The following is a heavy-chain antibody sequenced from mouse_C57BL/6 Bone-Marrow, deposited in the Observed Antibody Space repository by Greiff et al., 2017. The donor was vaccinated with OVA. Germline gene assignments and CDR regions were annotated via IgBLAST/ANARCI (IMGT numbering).Heavy chain of an antibody. CDR2: IDTENGDT. J-gene: IGHJ2*01. CDR1: GFNLNDDY. V-gene: IGHV14-4*01. Sequence: EVPLQLSGAELVRPGASVKLTCTASGFNLNDDYMHWVKQRPEQGLEWIGWIDTENGDTEYASQFQGKATITTDTSSNTVYLQLSSLTSADTAVYYCALIGTVVDFDYWGQGTTLTVAS. CDR3: ALIGTVVDFDY. D-gene: IGHD1-1*01.